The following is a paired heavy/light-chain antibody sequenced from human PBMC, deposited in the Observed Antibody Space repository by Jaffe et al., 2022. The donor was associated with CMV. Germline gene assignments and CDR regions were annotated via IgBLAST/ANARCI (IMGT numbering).Light chain of an antibody. V-gene: IGKV3-20*01. CDR1: QNVSSSY. CDR3: QQYGGSPWT. J-gene: IGKJ1*01. Sequence: EFVLTQSPGTLSLSPGERATLSCRASQNVSSSYLAWYQQKPGQAPRLLIYGASSRATGIPDRFTGSGSGTDFTLTISRLEPEDFAVYYCQQYGGSPWTFGQGTKVDIK. CDR2: GAS.
Heavy chain of an antibody. V-gene: IGHV4-34*01. Sequence: QVQLQQWGAGLLKPSETLSLTCALYGGSFSGYYWSWIRQPPGKGLEWIGEINHSGTTNYNPSLKSRVTMSVETTKHQFSLYLTSVTAADTAVYYCARCSGNYDFWSTHRGWFDPWGQGTLVTVSS. CDR1: GGSFSGYY. CDR2: INHSGTT. J-gene: IGHJ5*02. CDR3: ARCSGNYDFWSTHRGWFDP. D-gene: IGHD3-3*01.